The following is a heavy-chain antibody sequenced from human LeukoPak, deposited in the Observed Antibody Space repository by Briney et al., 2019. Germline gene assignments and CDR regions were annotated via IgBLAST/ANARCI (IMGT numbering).Heavy chain of an antibody. D-gene: IGHD2-15*01. V-gene: IGHV1-46*01. Sequence: ASVKVSCKASGYTFTSHSVHWVRQAPGQGLEWMGVISPGDGRITYSQKFQGGVTLTSDPSTSTVFMDLRGPRSEDTAVFYCARQQEVTADSFYYAMDVWGQGTTVTVSS. CDR1: GYTFTSHS. CDR3: ARQQEVTADSFYYAMDV. J-gene: IGHJ6*02. CDR2: ISPGDGRI.